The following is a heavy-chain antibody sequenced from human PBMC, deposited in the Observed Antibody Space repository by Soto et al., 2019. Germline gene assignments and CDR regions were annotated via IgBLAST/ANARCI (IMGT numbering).Heavy chain of an antibody. D-gene: IGHD2-21*02. Sequence: QVQLQESGPGLVKPSETLSLTCTVSGGSISSYYWSWIRQPPGKGLEWIRYIYYSGSTNYNPSLKSRVTISVDTSKNQFSLKLSSVTAADTAVYYCARHGSIVVVTAIPDCFDYWGQGTLVTVSS. CDR1: GGSISSYY. J-gene: IGHJ4*02. V-gene: IGHV4-59*08. CDR3: ARHGSIVVVTAIPDCFDY. CDR2: IYYSGST.